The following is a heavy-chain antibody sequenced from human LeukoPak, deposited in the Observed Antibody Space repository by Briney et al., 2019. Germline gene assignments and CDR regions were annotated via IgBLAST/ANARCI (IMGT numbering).Heavy chain of an antibody. Sequence: QTGGSLRLSCAASGFTFSSFEMNWVRHAPGKGLEWGSYISSSGRTINYGDSVKGRFTSSRDNAKNSLYLQMNSLRAEDTAVYYCARDRSTVTSNDAFDIWGQGTMVTVSS. D-gene: IGHD4-17*01. CDR3: ARDRSTVTSNDAFDI. J-gene: IGHJ3*02. CDR2: ISSSGRTI. V-gene: IGHV3-48*03. CDR1: GFTFSSFE.